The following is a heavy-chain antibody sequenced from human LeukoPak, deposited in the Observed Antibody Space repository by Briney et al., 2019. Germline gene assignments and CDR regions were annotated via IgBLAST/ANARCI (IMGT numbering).Heavy chain of an antibody. J-gene: IGHJ4*02. V-gene: IGHV4-39*07. D-gene: IGHD3-22*01. Sequence: SETLSLTCTVSGGSISSSSYYWGWIRQPPGKGLEWIGSIYYSGSTNYNPSLKSRVTISVDTSKDQFSLKLRSVTAADTAVYYCARDAYYYDSSGYSAGGFDYWGQGTLVTVSS. CDR1: GGSISSSSYY. CDR3: ARDAYYYDSSGYSAGGFDY. CDR2: IYYSGST.